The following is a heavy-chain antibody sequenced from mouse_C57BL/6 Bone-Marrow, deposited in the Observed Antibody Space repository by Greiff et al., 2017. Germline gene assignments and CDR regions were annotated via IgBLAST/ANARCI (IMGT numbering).Heavy chain of an antibody. V-gene: IGHV1-63*01. CDR1: GYTFTNYW. CDR3: ARYDYGGGLAY. J-gene: IGHJ3*01. D-gene: IGHD2-4*01. CDR2: IYPGGGYT. Sequence: QVQLKQSGAELVRPGTSVKMSCKASGYTFTNYWIGWAKQRPGHGLEWIGDIYPGGGYTKYNENLKGKAKLTADKSSSTAYMQFSSLTSADSAIYSGARYDYGGGLAYWGQGTLVTVSA.